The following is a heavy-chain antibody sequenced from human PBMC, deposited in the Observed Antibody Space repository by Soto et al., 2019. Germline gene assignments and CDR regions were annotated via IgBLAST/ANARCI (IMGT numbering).Heavy chain of an antibody. J-gene: IGHJ4*02. CDR2: IIPIIEIA. V-gene: IGHV1-69*04. Sequence: SVKVSCRASGGTFSSYTFSWVRQAPGQGLEWMARIIPIIEIANYAQKSQGRVTITADKSTSTVYMELSSLRFEDTAMYYCARDPQGDGRLDLDYWGQGTLVTVSS. CDR3: ARDPQGDGRLDLDY. D-gene: IGHD1-26*01. CDR1: GGTFSSYT.